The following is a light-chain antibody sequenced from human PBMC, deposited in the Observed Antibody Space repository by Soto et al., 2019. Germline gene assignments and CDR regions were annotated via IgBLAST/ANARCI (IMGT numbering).Light chain of an antibody. V-gene: IGKV3-20*01. Sequence: VLTQSPGTLSLSPGERATLSCRASQSVSSSYLAWHQQKPGQAPRLLIYGASSRATGIPDRFSGSGSGTDFTLTISRLEPEDFAVYYCHQYGTSQFTFGPGTKVDIK. J-gene: IGKJ3*01. CDR1: QSVSSSY. CDR3: HQYGTSQFT. CDR2: GAS.